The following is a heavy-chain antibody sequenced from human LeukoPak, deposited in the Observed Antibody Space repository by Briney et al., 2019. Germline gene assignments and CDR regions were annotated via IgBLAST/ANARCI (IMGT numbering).Heavy chain of an antibody. CDR1: AYSISSNNW. Sequence: SETLSLTCAVSAYSISSNNWWGWIRQPPGKGLEWIGYIFHSGSTYYNPSLKSRVTMSVDTSKNQFSLRLSSVTAVDTAVYYCTRKTGGSSDFYWGQGTLVTVSP. J-gene: IGHJ4*02. CDR3: TRKTGGSSDFY. V-gene: IGHV4-28*01. D-gene: IGHD6-19*01. CDR2: IFHSGST.